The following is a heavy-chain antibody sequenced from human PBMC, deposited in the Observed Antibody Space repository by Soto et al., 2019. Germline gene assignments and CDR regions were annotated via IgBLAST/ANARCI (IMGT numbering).Heavy chain of an antibody. Sequence: GGSLRLSCAASGFTFSSYGMNWVRQAPGKGLEWVAVVSYDEITKYYADSVKGRFTISRDNSKNTVYLQMKSLRPEDTAVYYCAKPLGILRRARAQGSDYWGQGTLVTVSS. CDR2: VSYDEITK. CDR1: GFTFSSYG. CDR3: AKPLGILRRARAQGSDY. D-gene: IGHD3-16*02. J-gene: IGHJ4*02. V-gene: IGHV3-30*18.